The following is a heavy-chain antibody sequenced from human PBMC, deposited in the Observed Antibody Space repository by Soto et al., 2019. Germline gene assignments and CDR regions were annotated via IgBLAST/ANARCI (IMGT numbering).Heavy chain of an antibody. D-gene: IGHD5-12*01. CDR2: INGGNGNT. V-gene: IGHV1-3*01. CDR3: ASTRKGNSGYDYYFYGMDV. CDR1: GYTFPNYA. J-gene: IGHJ6*02. Sequence: QVQLVQSGAEVKKPGASVKVSCEASGYTFPNYAVHWLRQAPGQSLEWMGWINGGNGNTKYSQKLQGTVTITRDTSATTAYMELSSLKSEDTAVYYCASTRKGNSGYDYYFYGMDVWGQGTTVNVAS.